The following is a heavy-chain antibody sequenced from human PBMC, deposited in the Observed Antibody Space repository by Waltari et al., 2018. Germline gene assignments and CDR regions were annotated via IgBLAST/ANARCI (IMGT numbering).Heavy chain of an antibody. J-gene: IGHJ4*03. CDR3: VRVYSKVIGYGLDS. D-gene: IGHD4-4*01. V-gene: IGHV3-23*04. Sequence: EVQLVESGGGLAKPGGSLRLSCAASGFTFSSYAMHWVRQAPGKGLEWVSAISSDGSTYYADSVKGRFTISRDNSKNTLSLQMNSLRAEDTAVYYCVRVYSKVIGYGLDSWGQGVVVTVSS. CDR1: GFTFSSYA. CDR2: ISSDGST.